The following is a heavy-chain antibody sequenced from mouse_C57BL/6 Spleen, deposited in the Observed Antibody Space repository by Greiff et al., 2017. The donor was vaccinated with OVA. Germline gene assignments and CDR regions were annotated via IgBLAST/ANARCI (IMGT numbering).Heavy chain of an antibody. Sequence: QVQLQQSGPELVKPGASVKISCKASGYAFSSSWMNWVKQRPGKGLEWIGRIYPGDGDTNYNGKFKGQATLTAAKSSSTASMQLSSLTSEDSAVYFCARGYYGYGDWYFGGWGTGTTVTVSS. CDR1: GYAFSSSW. D-gene: IGHD2-2*01. CDR2: IYPGDGDT. J-gene: IGHJ1*03. CDR3: ARGYYGYGDWYFGG. V-gene: IGHV1-82*01.